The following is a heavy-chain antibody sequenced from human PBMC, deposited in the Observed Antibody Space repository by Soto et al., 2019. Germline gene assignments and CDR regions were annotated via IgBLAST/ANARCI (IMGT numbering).Heavy chain of an antibody. Sequence: LXXSCAAAAFTFSEXYVSWILQPQGKGLEWVSYISSSGSTLYYAESVKGRFTLSRDTAKNSLYLQMNSLRAEETAVYYCARALTYCGGDCYVALGYWGQGTLFTAPQ. CDR2: ISSSGSTL. CDR1: AFTFSEXY. J-gene: IGHJ4*02. V-gene: IGHV3-11*01. CDR3: ARALTYCGGDCYVALGY. D-gene: IGHD2-21*02.